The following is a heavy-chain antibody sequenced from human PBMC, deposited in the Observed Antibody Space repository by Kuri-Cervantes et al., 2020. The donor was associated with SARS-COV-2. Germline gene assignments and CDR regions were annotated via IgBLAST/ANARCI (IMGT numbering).Heavy chain of an antibody. CDR3: ARGGYCSGGSCYSVYYYHYYGMDV. J-gene: IGHJ6*02. Sequence: GESLKISCAASGFTFSSYSMNWVRQAPGKGLEWVSSISSSSSYIYYAGSVKGRFTISRDNAKNSLYLQMNSLRAEDTAVYYCARGGYCSGGSCYSVYYYHYYGMDVWGQGTTVTVSS. CDR2: ISSSSSYI. V-gene: IGHV3-21*01. D-gene: IGHD2-15*01. CDR1: GFTFSSYS.